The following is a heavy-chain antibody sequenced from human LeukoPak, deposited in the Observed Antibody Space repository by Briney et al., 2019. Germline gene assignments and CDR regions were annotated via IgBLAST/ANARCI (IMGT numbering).Heavy chain of an antibody. J-gene: IGHJ4*02. Sequence: SETLSLTCAVYGGSFSGYYWSWIRQPPGKGLEWIGEINHSGSTNYNPSLKGRVTISVDTSKNQFSLKLSSVTAADTAVYYCARGDIVATYWGQGTLVTVSS. CDR1: GGSFSGYY. CDR3: ARGDIVATY. D-gene: IGHD5-12*01. CDR2: INHSGST. V-gene: IGHV4-34*01.